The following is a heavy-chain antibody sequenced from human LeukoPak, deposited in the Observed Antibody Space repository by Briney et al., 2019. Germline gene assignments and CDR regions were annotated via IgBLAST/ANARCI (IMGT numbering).Heavy chain of an antibody. V-gene: IGHV4-39*07. CDR1: GGSISSSSYY. Sequence: SETLSLTCTVSGGSISSSSYYWGWLRQPPGKGLEWIGSIYYSGSTYYNPSLKSRVTISVDTSKNQFSLKLSSVTAADTAVYYCARAPTSIAAAGTRDLGNWFDPWGQGTLVTVSS. CDR3: ARAPTSIAAAGTRDLGNWFDP. D-gene: IGHD6-13*01. CDR2: IYYSGST. J-gene: IGHJ5*02.